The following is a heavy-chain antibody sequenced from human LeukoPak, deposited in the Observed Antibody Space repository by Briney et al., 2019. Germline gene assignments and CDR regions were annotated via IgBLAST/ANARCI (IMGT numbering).Heavy chain of an antibody. Sequence: PGGSLRLSCAASGFTVSSYYMSWVRQAPGKGLEWVSSIYSGGGTYYADSVKGRFTISRDNSKNTLFLQVNSLGAEDTAVYYCARAAIPTAPFDHWGQGTLVTVSS. CDR3: ARAAIPTAPFDH. CDR1: GFTVSSYY. CDR2: IYSGGGT. V-gene: IGHV3-66*01. J-gene: IGHJ4*02. D-gene: IGHD2-2*01.